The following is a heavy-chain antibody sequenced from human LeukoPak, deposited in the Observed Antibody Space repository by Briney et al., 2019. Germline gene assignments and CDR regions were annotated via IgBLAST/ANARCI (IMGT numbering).Heavy chain of an antibody. Sequence: GESLKISCKGSGYSFTSYWIGWVRQMPGKGLEWMGIIYPGDSDTRYSPSFQGQVTISADKSISTAYLQWSSLKASDTAMYYCARLEFIAAAGTEYYFDYWGQGTLVTVSS. CDR1: GYSFTSYW. CDR2: IYPGDSDT. V-gene: IGHV5-51*01. J-gene: IGHJ4*02. CDR3: ARLEFIAAAGTEYYFDY. D-gene: IGHD6-13*01.